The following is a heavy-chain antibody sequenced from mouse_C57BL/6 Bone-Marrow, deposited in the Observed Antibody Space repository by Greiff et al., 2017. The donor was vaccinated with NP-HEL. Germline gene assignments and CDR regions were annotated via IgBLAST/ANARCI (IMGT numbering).Heavy chain of an antibody. CDR2: ISNGGGST. V-gene: IGHV5-12*01. D-gene: IGHD4-1*01. Sequence: DVKLVESGGGLVQPGGSLKLSCAASGFTFSDYYMYWVRQTPEKRLEWVAYISNGGGSTYYPDTVKGRFTISRDNAKNTLYLQMSRLKSEDTAMYYCARLGLGFAYWGQGTLVTVSA. J-gene: IGHJ3*01. CDR1: GFTFSDYY. CDR3: ARLGLGFAY.